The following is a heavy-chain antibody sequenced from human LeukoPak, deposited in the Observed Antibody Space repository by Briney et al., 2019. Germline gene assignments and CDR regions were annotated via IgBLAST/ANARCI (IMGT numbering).Heavy chain of an antibody. V-gene: IGHV3-49*03. J-gene: IGHJ2*01. D-gene: IGHD4-23*01. CDR1: GFTFGDYA. Sequence: PGGSLRLSCRASGFTFGDYAMSWFRQAPGKGLEWVGFIRSKAYGGTTEYAASVKGRFTISRDDSKSIAYLQMNSLRAGDTAVYYCARDPTGGGIPDWYFDLWGRGTLVTVSS. CDR3: ARDPTGGGIPDWYFDL. CDR2: IRSKAYGGTT.